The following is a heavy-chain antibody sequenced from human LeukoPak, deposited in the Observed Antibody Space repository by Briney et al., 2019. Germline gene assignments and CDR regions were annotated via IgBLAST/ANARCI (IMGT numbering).Heavy chain of an antibody. CDR1: GGTFSSYA. CDR3: ASTADRDSSGYYSDY. CDR2: IIPIFGTA. D-gene: IGHD3-22*01. V-gene: IGHV1-69*13. J-gene: IGHJ4*02. Sequence: SVKVSCKASGGTFSSYAISWVRQAPGQGLEWMGGIIPIFGTANYAQKFQGRVTITADESTSTAYMELSSLRSEDTAVDYCASTADRDSSGYYSDYWGQGTLVTVSS.